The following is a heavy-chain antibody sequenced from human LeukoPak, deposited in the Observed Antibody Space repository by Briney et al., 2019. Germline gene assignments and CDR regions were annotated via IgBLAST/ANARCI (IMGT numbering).Heavy chain of an antibody. CDR3: AKGPLRGTAAAIDY. CDR2: ISYDGRNK. V-gene: IGHV3-30*18. CDR1: VFTFNNYR. D-gene: IGHD2-2*01. Sequence: GKSLRLSCAASVFTFNNYRMHWVRQAPCKGLEWMEVISYDGRNKHYPDSVKGRFTISRDISTDTLWLQMDSLRTEDTAVYYCAKGPLRGTAAAIDYWGQGTLVTVSS. J-gene: IGHJ4*02.